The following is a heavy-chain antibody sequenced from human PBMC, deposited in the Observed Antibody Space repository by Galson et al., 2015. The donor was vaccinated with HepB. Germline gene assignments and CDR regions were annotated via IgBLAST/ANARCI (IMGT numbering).Heavy chain of an antibody. CDR1: GYSFTTYR. CDR3: ARNDPLDI. Sequence: QSGAEVKKPGDSLKISCQGSGYSFTTYRIGWVRQMPGKGLEWMGLIYPADSHTAYGPSFRGQVTMSVDKSINTAYLHWSSLKASDTAMYYCARNDPLDIWGQGTTVIVSS. V-gene: IGHV5-51*01. CDR2: IYPADSHT. J-gene: IGHJ3*02.